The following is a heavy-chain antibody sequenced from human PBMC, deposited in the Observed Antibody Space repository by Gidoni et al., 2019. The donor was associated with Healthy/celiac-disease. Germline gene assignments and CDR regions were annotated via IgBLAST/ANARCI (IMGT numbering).Heavy chain of an antibody. CDR2: FDPEDGET. CDR3: ATGMNWNNYFDY. Sequence: QVQLVQSGAEVKKPGASVKVSCKVSGYTLTELSMHWVRQAPGKRLEWMGGFDPEDGETIYAQNFQGRVTMTEDTSTDTAYMELSSLRSEDTAVYYCATGMNWNNYFDYWGQGTLVTVSS. J-gene: IGHJ4*02. V-gene: IGHV1-24*01. D-gene: IGHD1-1*01. CDR1: GYTLTELS.